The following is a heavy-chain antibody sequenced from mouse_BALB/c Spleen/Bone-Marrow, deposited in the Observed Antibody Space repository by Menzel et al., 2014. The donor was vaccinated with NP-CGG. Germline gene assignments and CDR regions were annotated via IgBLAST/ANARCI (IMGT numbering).Heavy chain of an antibody. CDR1: GFSLTSYG. Sequence: VQLVESGPGLVQPSQSLSITCTVSGFSLTSYGVHWVRQPPGKGLEWLGVIWSGGSTDYNAAFISRLSISKDNSKSQVFFKVNSLQADDTAIYFCARNKATLYGTSSWFAYWGQGTLVTVSA. CDR2: IWSGGST. J-gene: IGHJ3*01. CDR3: ARNKATLYGTSSWFAY. V-gene: IGHV2-4*02. D-gene: IGHD1-1*01.